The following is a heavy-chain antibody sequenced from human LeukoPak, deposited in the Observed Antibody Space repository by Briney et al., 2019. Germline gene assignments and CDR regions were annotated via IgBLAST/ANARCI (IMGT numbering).Heavy chain of an antibody. CDR1: GFTFSSYS. D-gene: IGHD3-10*01. J-gene: IGHJ5*02. V-gene: IGHV3-21*01. CDR3: ARDRGLLWFGELYDP. CDR2: ISSSSSYI. Sequence: KSGGSLRLSCAASGFTFSSYSMNWVRQAPGKGLEWVSSISSSSSYIYYADSVKGRFTISRDNAKNSLYLQMNSLRAEDTAVYYCARDRGLLWFGELYDPWGQGTLVTVSS.